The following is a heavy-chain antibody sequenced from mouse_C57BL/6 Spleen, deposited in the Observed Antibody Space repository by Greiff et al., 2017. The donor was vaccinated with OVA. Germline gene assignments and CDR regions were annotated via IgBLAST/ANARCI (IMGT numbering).Heavy chain of an antibody. CDR1: GYAFSSYW. D-gene: IGHD1-1*01. CDR2: IYPGDGDT. CDR3: AREETTVVGKNFDY. J-gene: IGHJ2*01. Sequence: QVQLKQSGAELVKPGASVKISCKASGYAFSSYWMNWVKQRPGKGLEWIGQIYPGDGDTNYNGKFKGKATLTADKSSSTAYMQLSSLTSEDSAVYFCAREETTVVGKNFDYWGQGTTLTVSS. V-gene: IGHV1-80*01.